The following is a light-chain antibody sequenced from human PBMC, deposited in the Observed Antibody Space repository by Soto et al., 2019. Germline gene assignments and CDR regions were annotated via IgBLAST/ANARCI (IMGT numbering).Light chain of an antibody. CDR2: ENN. J-gene: IGLJ2*01. CDR3: GTWDSSLSADVV. Sequence: QPVLTQPPSVSAAPGQKVTISCSGSSSNIGNNYVSWYQQLPGTAPKLLIYENNKRPSGIPDRFSGSKSGTSATLGITGLQTGDEADYYCGTWDSSLSADVVFGGGTQLTVL. V-gene: IGLV1-51*02. CDR1: SSNIGNNY.